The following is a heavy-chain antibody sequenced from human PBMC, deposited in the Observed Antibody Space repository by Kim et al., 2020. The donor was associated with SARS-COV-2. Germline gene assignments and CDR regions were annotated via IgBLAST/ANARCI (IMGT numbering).Heavy chain of an antibody. Sequence: STYSNPSLKSRVTISVDTSKNQFSLKLSSVTAADTAVYYCARFRAVAFDYWGQGTLVTVSS. CDR3: ARFRAVAFDY. CDR2: ST. V-gene: IGHV4-39*01. J-gene: IGHJ4*02. D-gene: IGHD6-19*01.